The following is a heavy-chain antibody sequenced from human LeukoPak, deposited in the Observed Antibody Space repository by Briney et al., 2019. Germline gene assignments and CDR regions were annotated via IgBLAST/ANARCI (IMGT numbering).Heavy chain of an antibody. J-gene: IGHJ5*02. V-gene: IGHV3-74*01. CDR2: INSDGITT. CDR1: GFTFSTYW. D-gene: IGHD6-19*01. CDR3: AREMLAAVAAQS. Sequence: PGGSLRLSCVASGFTFSTYWMHWVRQAPGKGLVWVSRINSDGITTRYTDAVKDRFTISRDNAKNTLHLQMNSLRVEDTAVYYCAREMLAAVAAQSWGQGTLVTVSS.